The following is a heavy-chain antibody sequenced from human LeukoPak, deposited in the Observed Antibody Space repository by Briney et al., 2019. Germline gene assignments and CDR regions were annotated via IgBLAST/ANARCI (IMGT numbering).Heavy chain of an antibody. V-gene: IGHV1-3*01. J-gene: IGHJ3*02. CDR2: INAGNGNT. CDR1: GYTFTSYA. CDR3: ARLGDIVGDAFDI. D-gene: IGHD5-12*01. Sequence: ASVKVSCKASGYTFTSYAMHRVRQAPGQRLEWMGWINAGNGNTKYSQKFQGRVTITRDTSASTAYMELSSLRSEDTAVYYCARLGDIVGDAFDIWGQGTMVTVSS.